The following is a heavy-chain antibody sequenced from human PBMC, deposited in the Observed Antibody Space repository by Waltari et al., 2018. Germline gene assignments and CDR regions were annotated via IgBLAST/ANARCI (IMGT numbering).Heavy chain of an antibody. CDR3: ARHGRIRAVALIDY. Sequence: QVQLQQWGAGLMKPSETLPLTCAVYGGSFSGYYWTWLRQPPGKGLEWIGEINDSGSTNYNSSLKTRVSISLDTSKNQFSLKLTSVTAADTALYYCARHGRIRAVALIDYWGQGTLVTVSS. D-gene: IGHD2-15*01. V-gene: IGHV4-34*01. CDR1: GGSFSGYY. J-gene: IGHJ4*02. CDR2: INDSGST.